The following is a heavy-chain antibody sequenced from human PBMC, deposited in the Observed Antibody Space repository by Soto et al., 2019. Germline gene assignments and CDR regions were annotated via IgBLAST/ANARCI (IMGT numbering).Heavy chain of an antibody. Sequence: GGSLRLSCGASGFTFSAYDMHWVRQAPGKGLEWVANIAYDGSIKNYADSVKGRFTISRDNSKNTLYLQMNSLRVEDTAVYYCAEEERPPYYSMDVWGQGTTVTVSS. D-gene: IGHD1-1*01. V-gene: IGHV3-30*18. CDR1: GFTFSAYD. J-gene: IGHJ6*02. CDR2: IAYDGSIK. CDR3: AEEERPPYYSMDV.